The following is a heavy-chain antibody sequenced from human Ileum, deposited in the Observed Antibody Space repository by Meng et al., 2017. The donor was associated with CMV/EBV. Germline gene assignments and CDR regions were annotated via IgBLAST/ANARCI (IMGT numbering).Heavy chain of an antibody. CDR1: GFTFTTYF. J-gene: IGHJ4*02. CDR3: LRNRPLWE. Sequence: GESLKISCATSGFTFTTYFIHWVRQAPGKGLEWVSHIFREDNIARYADSVRGRFTISRDNAKNRVYLQMNSLRVEDTAVYYCLRNRPLWERGQGTQVTVSS. D-gene: IGHD1-26*01. CDR2: IFREDNIA. V-gene: IGHV3-74*01.